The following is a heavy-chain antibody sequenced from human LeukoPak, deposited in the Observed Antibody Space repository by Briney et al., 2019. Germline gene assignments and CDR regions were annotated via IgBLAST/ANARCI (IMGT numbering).Heavy chain of an antibody. D-gene: IGHD3-22*01. CDR3: ASLKNYYDSSGYLVTDAFDI. Sequence: ASVKVSCKASGYTFTSYYMHWVRQAPGQGLEWMGLINPTGGSTGYAQKFQGRVTMTRDMSTSTDYMELSSLRSEDTAIYYCASLKNYYDSSGYLVTDAFDIWGQGTMVTVSS. V-gene: IGHV1-46*01. J-gene: IGHJ3*02. CDR2: INPTGGST. CDR1: GYTFTSYY.